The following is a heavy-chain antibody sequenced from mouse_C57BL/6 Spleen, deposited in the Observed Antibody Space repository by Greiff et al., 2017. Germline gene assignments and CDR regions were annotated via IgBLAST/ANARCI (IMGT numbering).Heavy chain of an antibody. V-gene: IGHV1-55*01. CDR2: IYPGSGST. J-gene: IGHJ1*03. D-gene: IGHD1-1*01. CDR3: ARAGHYGGSSYGYFDV. Sequence: QVQLQQPGAELVKPGASVKMSCKASGYTFTSYWITWVKQRPGQGLEWIGDIYPGSGSTNYNEKFKSKATLTVDTSSSTAYMQLSSLTSEDSAVSYCARAGHYGGSSYGYFDVWGTGTTVTVSS. CDR1: GYTFTSYW.